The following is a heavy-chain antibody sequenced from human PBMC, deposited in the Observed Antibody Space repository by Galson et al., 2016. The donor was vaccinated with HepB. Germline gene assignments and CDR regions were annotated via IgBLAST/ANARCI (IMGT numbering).Heavy chain of an antibody. CDR1: GFTFRRND. V-gene: IGHV3-23*01. Sequence: SLRLSCAASGFTFRRNDMSWVRQAPGKGLEWVSTIYASSGKTDYADSVKGRFTISRDVSKSTLSLQMNSMRAEYTAFYYCAKNRGIFDSWGQGILVTVSS. D-gene: IGHD3-10*01. J-gene: IGHJ4*02. CDR2: IYASSGKT. CDR3: AKNRGIFDS.